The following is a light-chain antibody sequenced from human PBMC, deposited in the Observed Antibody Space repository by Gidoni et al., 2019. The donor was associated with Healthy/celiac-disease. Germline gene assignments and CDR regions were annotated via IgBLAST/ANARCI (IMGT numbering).Light chain of an antibody. CDR2: DDS. J-gene: IGLJ2*01. CDR1: NIGSKS. Sequence: SYVLTQPPSVSVATGQTARSTCGGNNIGSKSVHWYQQKPGQSPVLVVYDDSDRPAGIPERVSASHSGNPATLTISRVEAGDEADYYCQVWDSSSDHPGVVFGGGTKLTVL. V-gene: IGLV3-21*02. CDR3: QVWDSSSDHPGVV.